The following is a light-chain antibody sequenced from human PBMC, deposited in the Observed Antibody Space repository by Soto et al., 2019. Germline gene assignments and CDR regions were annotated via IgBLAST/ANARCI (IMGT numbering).Light chain of an antibody. CDR1: SSDVGAFNY. CDR3: ASYTTSSTYV. V-gene: IGLV2-14*03. J-gene: IGLJ1*01. Sequence: ALTQPASVSGSPGQSIAISCTGTSSDVGAFNYVSWYQQHPGKAPKFMIFDVSSRPSGVSDRFSGSKSGNTASLTISGLQTEDEADYYCASYTTSSTYVFGTGTKVTVL. CDR2: DVS.